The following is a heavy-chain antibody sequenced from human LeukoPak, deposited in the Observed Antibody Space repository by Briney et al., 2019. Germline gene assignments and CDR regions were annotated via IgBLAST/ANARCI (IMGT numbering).Heavy chain of an antibody. D-gene: IGHD2-2*01. J-gene: IGHJ4*02. V-gene: IGHV1-24*01. CDR1: GYTLTELS. CDR2: FDPEDGET. CDR3: ARVGGRGYCSSTSCSKLDY. Sequence: ASVKVSCKVSGYTLTELSMHWVRQAPGKGLEWMGGFDPEDGETIYAQKFQGRVTMTRDTSTSTVYMELSSLRSEDTAVYYCARVGGRGYCSSTSCSKLDYWGQGTLVTVSS.